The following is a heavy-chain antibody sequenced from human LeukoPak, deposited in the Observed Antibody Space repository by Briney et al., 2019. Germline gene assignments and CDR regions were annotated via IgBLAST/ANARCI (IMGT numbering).Heavy chain of an antibody. D-gene: IGHD6-6*01. CDR3: AKHVGSSSSELSH. J-gene: IGHJ4*02. V-gene: IGHV3-23*01. Sequence: PGGSLRLSCAASGFTFSSYAMSWVRQAPGKGLEWVSAISGSGGSTYYADSVKGRFTISRDNSKNTLYLQMNSLRAEDMAVYYCAKHVGSSSSELSHWGQGTLVTVSS. CDR2: ISGSGGST. CDR1: GFTFSSYA.